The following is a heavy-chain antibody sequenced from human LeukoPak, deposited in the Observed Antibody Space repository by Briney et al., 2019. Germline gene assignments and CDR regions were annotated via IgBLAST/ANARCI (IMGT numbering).Heavy chain of an antibody. J-gene: IGHJ5*02. V-gene: IGHV3-15*01. CDR1: GFTFSNAW. D-gene: IGHD3-9*01. CDR2: SKTDGGTT. CDR3: TTWKYYDISTGLNWFDP. Sequence: GGSLRLSCAASGFTFSNAWMKSKTDGGTTDYAAPVKGRFTISRDDSKNTLYLQMNSLKTEDTAVYYCTTWKYYDISTGLNWFDPWGQGTLVTVSS.